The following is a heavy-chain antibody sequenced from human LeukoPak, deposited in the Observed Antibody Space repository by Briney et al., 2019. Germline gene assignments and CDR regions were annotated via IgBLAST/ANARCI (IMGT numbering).Heavy chain of an antibody. D-gene: IGHD1-1*01. V-gene: IGHV3-30-3*02. J-gene: IGHJ4*02. CDR1: GFRFSTYT. CDR2: ISHDGTYK. CDR3: AKSPKTGFLFDY. Sequence: GRSLRLSCAASGFRFSTYTMHWVRQAPGKGLEWVAGISHDGTYKDYADSVQGRFTISRDNSKNTLYLQMSSLRAEDTAVYYCAKSPKTGFLFDYWGKGTLVTVSS.